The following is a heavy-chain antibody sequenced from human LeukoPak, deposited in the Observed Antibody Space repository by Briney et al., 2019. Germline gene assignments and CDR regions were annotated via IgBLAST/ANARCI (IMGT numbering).Heavy chain of an antibody. J-gene: IGHJ4*02. CDR2: ISGSGGST. V-gene: IGHV3-23*01. D-gene: IGHD3-22*01. CDR1: GFIVSNNY. Sequence: PGGSLRLSCAASGFIVSNNYMSWVRQAPGKGLEWVSAISGSGGSTYYADSEKGRFTISRDNSKNTLYLQMNSLRAEDTAVYYCANEITDYYDSSGYYTWGQGTLVTVSS. CDR3: ANEITDYYDSSGYYT.